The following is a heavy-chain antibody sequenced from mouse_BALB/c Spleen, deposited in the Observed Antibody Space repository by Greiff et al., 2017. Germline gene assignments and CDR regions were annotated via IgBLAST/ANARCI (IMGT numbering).Heavy chain of an antibody. V-gene: IGHV1-54*01. Sequence: VKLMESGAELVRPGTSVKVSCKASGYAFTNYLIEWVKQRPGQGLEWIGVINPGSGGTNYNEKFKGKATLTADKSSSTAYMQLSSLTSADSAVYFCASTYGDFDYWGQGTTLTVSA. CDR1: GYAFTNYL. J-gene: IGHJ2*01. CDR3: ASTYGDFDY. D-gene: IGHD2-13*01. CDR2: INPGSGGT.